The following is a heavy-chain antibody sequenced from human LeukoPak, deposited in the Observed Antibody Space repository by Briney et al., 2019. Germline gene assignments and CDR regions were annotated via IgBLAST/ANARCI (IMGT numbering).Heavy chain of an antibody. CDR1: GGSISSYY. CDR3: ARGAISYLDY. J-gene: IGHJ4*02. V-gene: IGHV4-59*01. CDR2: IYYSGST. D-gene: IGHD2/OR15-2a*01. Sequence: SETLPLTCTVSGGSISSYYWSWIRQPPGKGLEWIGYIYYSGSTNYNPSLKSRVTISVDTSKNQFSLKLSSVTAADTAVYYCARGAISYLDYWGQGTLVTVSS.